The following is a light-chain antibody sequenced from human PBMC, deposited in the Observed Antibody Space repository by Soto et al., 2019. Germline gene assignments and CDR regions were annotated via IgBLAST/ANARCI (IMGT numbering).Light chain of an antibody. CDR2: RNS. CDR1: SSNIGPNY. CDR3: ATWDDALNHGV. Sequence: QSVLTQPSSESGIPGQTVTISCSGNSSNIGPNYVYWYQQFPGTAPKLLIPRNSHRPSWVPDRISGSKSATSATLAISGLRSEDEADYHCATWDDALNHGVFGGGTKLTVL. V-gene: IGLV1-47*01. J-gene: IGLJ3*02.